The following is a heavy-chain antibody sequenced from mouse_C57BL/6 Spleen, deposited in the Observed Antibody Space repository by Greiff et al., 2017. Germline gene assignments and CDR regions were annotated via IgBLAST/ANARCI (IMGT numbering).Heavy chain of an antibody. D-gene: IGHD1-1*01. Sequence: QVQLQQSGPELVKPGASVKISCKASGYAFSSSWMNWVKQRPGKGLEWIGRIYPGDGDTNYNGKFKGKATLTADKSSSTAYMQLSSLTSEDSAVYFCARVTTVVAFYYFDYWGQGTTLTVSS. CDR2: IYPGDGDT. CDR3: ARVTTVVAFYYFDY. CDR1: GYAFSSSW. J-gene: IGHJ2*01. V-gene: IGHV1-82*01.